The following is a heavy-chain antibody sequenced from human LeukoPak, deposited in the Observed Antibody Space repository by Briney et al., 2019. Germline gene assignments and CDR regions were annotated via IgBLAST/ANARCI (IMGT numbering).Heavy chain of an antibody. CDR3: ARAGVFGITIFRVVTGFDY. CDR2: IYYSGST. V-gene: IGHV4-30-4*01. J-gene: IGHJ4*02. D-gene: IGHD3-3*01. Sequence: PSETLSLTCTVSGGSISSGDYYWSWIRQPPGKGLEWIGYIYYSGSTYYNPSLKSRVTISVDTSKNQFSLKLSSVTAADTAVYYCARAGVFGITIFRVVTGFDYWGQGTLVTVSS. CDR1: GGSISSGDYY.